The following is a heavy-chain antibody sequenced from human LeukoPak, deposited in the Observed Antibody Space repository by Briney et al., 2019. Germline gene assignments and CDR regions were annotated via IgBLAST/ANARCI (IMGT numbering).Heavy chain of an antibody. Sequence: GGSLRLSCAASGFTFSSYWMSWVRQAPGKGLEWVANIKRDGSEKYYVDSVKGRFTISRDNAKNSLYLQMNSLRAEDTAVYYCAREKALRFLEWPDYGMDVWGQGTTVTVSS. D-gene: IGHD3-3*01. CDR1: GFTFSSYW. CDR3: AREKALRFLEWPDYGMDV. CDR2: IKRDGSEK. V-gene: IGHV3-7*01. J-gene: IGHJ6*02.